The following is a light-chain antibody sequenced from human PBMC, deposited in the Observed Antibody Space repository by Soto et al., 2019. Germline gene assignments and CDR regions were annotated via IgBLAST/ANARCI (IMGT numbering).Light chain of an antibody. CDR3: CSYGGSYTRNWV. V-gene: IGLV2-11*01. CDR2: DVT. CDR1: SSDVGGYNY. J-gene: IGLJ3*02. Sequence: QSALTQPRSVSGSPGQSVTISRTGTSSDVGGYNYVSWYQQYPGRAPKLIIYDVTKRPSGVPDRFSGSKSGDTASLTISGLHGDDEADYYCCSYGGSYTRNWVFGGGTKLTVL.